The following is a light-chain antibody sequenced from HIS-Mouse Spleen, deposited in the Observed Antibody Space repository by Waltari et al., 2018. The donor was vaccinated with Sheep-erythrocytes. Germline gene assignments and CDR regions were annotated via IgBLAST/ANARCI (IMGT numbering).Light chain of an antibody. CDR1: QSVSSN. J-gene: IGKJ1*01. CDR3: QQYNNWPET. Sequence: EIVMTQSPATLSVSPGERATLPCRASQSVSSNLAWYQQKPGQAPRLLTYGASTRSTGIPARFSGSESGTEFTLTISSMQSEDFAVYYCQQYNNWPETFGQGTKVEIK. CDR2: GAS. V-gene: IGKV3-15*01.